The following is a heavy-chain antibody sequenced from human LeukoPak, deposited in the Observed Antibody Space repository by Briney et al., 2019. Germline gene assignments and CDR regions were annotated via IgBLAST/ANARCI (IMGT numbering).Heavy chain of an antibody. D-gene: IGHD2-15*01. CDR1: GGSISSYY. J-gene: IGHJ4*02. CDR2: IYYSGST. CDR3: AKYSRVLPAARGFDY. Sequence: SETLSLTCTVSGGSISSYYWSRIRQPPGKGLEWIVYIYYSGSTNYNPSLKSRVTISVDTSKNQFSLKLSSVSAADTAVYYCAKYSRVLPAARGFDYWGQGTLVTVSS. V-gene: IGHV4-59*01.